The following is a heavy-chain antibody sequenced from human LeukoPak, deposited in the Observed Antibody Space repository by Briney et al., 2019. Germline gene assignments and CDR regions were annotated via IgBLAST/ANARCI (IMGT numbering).Heavy chain of an antibody. Sequence: GGSLRLSCAASGFTFSSSSMNWVRQAPGKGLEWVSYISGSSSTIYYADSVKGRFTISRDNAKNSLYLQMNSLRAEDTAVYYCARGYDILTGHIDYWGQGTLVAVSS. V-gene: IGHV3-48*04. D-gene: IGHD3-9*01. CDR1: GFTFSSSS. CDR2: ISGSSSTI. CDR3: ARGYDILTGHIDY. J-gene: IGHJ4*02.